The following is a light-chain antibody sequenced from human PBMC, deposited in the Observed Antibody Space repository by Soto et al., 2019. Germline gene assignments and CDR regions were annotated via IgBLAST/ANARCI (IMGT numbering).Light chain of an antibody. CDR1: SSDVGSYNF. V-gene: IGLV2-14*02. CDR2: EAS. J-gene: IGLJ2*01. CDR3: SSYAGSNNVV. Sequence: QSALTQPASVSASPGQSITISCTGTSSDVGSYNFVSWYQQYPGKAPKVMIYEASKRPSGVSNRFSASKSGNTASLTVSGLLAEDEADYYCSSYAGSNNVVFGGGTKLTVL.